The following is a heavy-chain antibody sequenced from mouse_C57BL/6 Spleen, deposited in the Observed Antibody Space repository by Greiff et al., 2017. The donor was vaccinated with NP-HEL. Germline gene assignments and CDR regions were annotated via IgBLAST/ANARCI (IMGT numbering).Heavy chain of an antibody. J-gene: IGHJ4*01. V-gene: IGHV1-81*01. CDR3: ALYYYGSSPRYAMDY. CDR2: IYPRSGNT. CDR1: GYTFTSYG. D-gene: IGHD1-1*01. Sequence: QVQLQQSGAELARPGASVKLSCKASGYTFTSYGISWVKQRTGQGLEWIGEIYPRSGNTYYNEKFKGKATLTADKSSSTAYMELRSLTSEDSAVYFCALYYYGSSPRYAMDYWGQGTSVTVSS.